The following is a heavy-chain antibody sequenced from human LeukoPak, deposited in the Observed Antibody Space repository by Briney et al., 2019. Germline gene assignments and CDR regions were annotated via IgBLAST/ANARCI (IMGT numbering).Heavy chain of an antibody. CDR3: AKSLILTGCPLNNWFDP. Sequence: PGESLRLSCAASGFTFSSYAMSWVRQAPGKGLEWVSAICGSGGSTYYADSVMRRLTISRDNSNNTLYLQMNSLRAEDTAVYYCAKSLILTGCPLNNWFDPWGQGTLVTVSS. D-gene: IGHD3-9*01. CDR2: ICGSGGST. CDR1: GFTFSSYA. J-gene: IGHJ5*02. V-gene: IGHV3-23*01.